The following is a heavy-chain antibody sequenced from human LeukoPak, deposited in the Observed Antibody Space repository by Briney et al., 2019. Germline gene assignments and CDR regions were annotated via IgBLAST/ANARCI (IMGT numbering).Heavy chain of an antibody. CDR1: GGSISSYY. D-gene: IGHD3-16*01. Sequence: SETLSLTCTVSGGSISSYYWSWIRQPPGKGLEWIGYIYYSGSTNYNPSLKSRVTISVDTSKNQFSLKLSSVTAADTAVYYCARRVVWVNRGWYNWFDPWGQGTLVTVSS. J-gene: IGHJ5*02. CDR3: ARRVVWVNRGWYNWFDP. V-gene: IGHV4-59*12. CDR2: IYYSGST.